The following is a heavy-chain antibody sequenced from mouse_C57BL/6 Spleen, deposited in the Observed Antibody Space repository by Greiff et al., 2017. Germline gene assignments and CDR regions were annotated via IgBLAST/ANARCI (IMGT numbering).Heavy chain of an antibody. CDR1: GYSFTGYY. J-gene: IGHJ1*03. CDR3: AREDITTVARYFDV. D-gene: IGHD1-1*01. CDR2: IYPYNGVS. V-gene: IGHV1-31*01. Sequence: VQLKESGPELVKPGASVKISCKASGYSFTGYYMHWVKQSHGNILDWIGYIYPYNGVSSYNQKFKGKATLTVDKSSSTAYMELRSLTSEDSAVYYCAREDITTVARYFDVWGTGTTVTVSS.